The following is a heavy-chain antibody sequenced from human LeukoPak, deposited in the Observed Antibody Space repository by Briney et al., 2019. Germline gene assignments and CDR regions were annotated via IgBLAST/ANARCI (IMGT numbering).Heavy chain of an antibody. CDR3: ARWARYCSSGSCYSCFVP. CDR1: GFTFCSYW. Sequence: GGSLILSCAASGFTFCSYWMSCFRRAIGGELVWVVNMMLPGSEEYYVDSVKGRSTIASDNAKNSLYLQMNSLRVDDSAVYYCARWARYCSSGSCYSCFVPWGQGALVTVSS. CDR2: MMLPGSEE. J-gene: IGHJ5*02. V-gene: IGHV3-7*01. D-gene: IGHD2-15*01.